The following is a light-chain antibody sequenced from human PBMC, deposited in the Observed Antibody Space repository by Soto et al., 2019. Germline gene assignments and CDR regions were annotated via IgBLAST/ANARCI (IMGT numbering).Light chain of an antibody. CDR1: QSIGRS. CDR3: HQYNDWPLT. Sequence: EIVMTQSPATLSVSPGERVTLSCRASQSIGRSLAWYQQQPGQAPRLLIYGASTRATGTPVRFSGIGSGTEFTLTINSLQSADFVVYYCHQYNDWPLTFGGGTKVEIK. CDR2: GAS. J-gene: IGKJ4*01. V-gene: IGKV3D-15*01.